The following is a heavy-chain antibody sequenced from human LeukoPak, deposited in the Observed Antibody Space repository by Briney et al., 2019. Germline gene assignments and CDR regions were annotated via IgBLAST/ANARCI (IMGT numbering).Heavy chain of an antibody. CDR2: IYYSGST. CDR1: GGSISSSSYY. CDR3: ARLGYCSGGSCYSSPFDY. V-gene: IGHV4-39*01. J-gene: IGHJ4*02. Sequence: SETLSLTCTVSGGSISSSSYYWGWIRQPPGKGLEWIGSIYYSGSTYYNPSLKSRVTISVDTSRNQFSLKLSSVTAADTAVYYCARLGYCSGGSCYSSPFDYWGQGTLVTVSS. D-gene: IGHD2-15*01.